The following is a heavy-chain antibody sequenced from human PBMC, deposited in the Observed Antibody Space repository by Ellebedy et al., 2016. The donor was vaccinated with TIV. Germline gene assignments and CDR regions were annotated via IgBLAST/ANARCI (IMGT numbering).Heavy chain of an antibody. Sequence: GESLKISCAASGFTFSSYAMSWVRQAPGKGLEWVSSISSSSSYIYYADSVKGRFTISRDNAKNSLYLQMNSLRAEDTAVYYCARGLSSGWYRTTDYWGQGTLVTVSS. J-gene: IGHJ4*02. D-gene: IGHD6-19*01. CDR3: ARGLSSGWYRTTDY. CDR1: GFTFSSYA. CDR2: ISSSSSYI. V-gene: IGHV3-21*01.